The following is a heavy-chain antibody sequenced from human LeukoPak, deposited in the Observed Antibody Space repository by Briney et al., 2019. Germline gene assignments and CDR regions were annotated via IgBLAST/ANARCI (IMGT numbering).Heavy chain of an antibody. J-gene: IGHJ4*02. CDR2: MSPNSGDT. V-gene: IGHV1-8*01. D-gene: IGHD2-15*01. Sequence: GASVKVSCKASGYTFTSYDFNWVRQATGQRPEWMGWMSPNSGDTGYAQKFQGRVTITRDTSASTAYMELSSLRSEDTAVYYCARVVGCSGGSCLTPFDYWGQGTLVTVSS. CDR1: GYTFTSYD. CDR3: ARVVGCSGGSCLTPFDY.